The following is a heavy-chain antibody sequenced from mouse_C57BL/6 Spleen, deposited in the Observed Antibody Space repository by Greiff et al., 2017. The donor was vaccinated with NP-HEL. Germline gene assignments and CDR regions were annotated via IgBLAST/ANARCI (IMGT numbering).Heavy chain of an antibody. Sequence: VKLKQPGTELVKPGASVKLSCKASGYTFTSYWMHWVKQRPGQGLEWIGNINPSNGGTNYNEKFKSKATLTVDKSSSTAYMQLSSLTSEDSAVYYCARGGYYYGSSYKGYAMDYWGQGTSVTVSS. D-gene: IGHD1-1*01. CDR3: ARGGYYYGSSYKGYAMDY. CDR1: GYTFTSYW. V-gene: IGHV1-53*01. CDR2: INPSNGGT. J-gene: IGHJ4*01.